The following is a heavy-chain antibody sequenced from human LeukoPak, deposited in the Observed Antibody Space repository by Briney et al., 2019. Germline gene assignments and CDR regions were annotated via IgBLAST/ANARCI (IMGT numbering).Heavy chain of an antibody. CDR3: AGGKLFDFWSGYYPMDDS. CDR1: GGTFGNYA. CDR2: INPIFGTL. D-gene: IGHD3-3*01. J-gene: IGHJ4*02. Sequence: GASVKVSCKASGGTFGNYAISWVRQAPGQGLEWMGGINPIFGTLNYAQKFQGRVTITADESTSTVYMELSSLKSEDTAVYYCAGGKLFDFWSGYYPMDDSWGQGTLVTVSS. V-gene: IGHV1-69*01.